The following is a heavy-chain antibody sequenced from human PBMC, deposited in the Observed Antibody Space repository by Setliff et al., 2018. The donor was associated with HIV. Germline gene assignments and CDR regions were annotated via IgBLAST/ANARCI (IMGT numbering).Heavy chain of an antibody. V-gene: IGHV3-23*01. CDR2: IRGSDTI. J-gene: IGHJ4*02. Sequence: GGSLRLSCAASGFTFSSYAMSWVRQAPGKGLEWVSGIRGSDTIYYADSVKGRFTISRDNAKNSLYLQMNTLRAEDTAVYYCAREGITGTTLHPYWGQGTLVTVSS. CDR3: AREGITGTTLHPY. D-gene: IGHD1-7*01. CDR1: GFTFSSYA.